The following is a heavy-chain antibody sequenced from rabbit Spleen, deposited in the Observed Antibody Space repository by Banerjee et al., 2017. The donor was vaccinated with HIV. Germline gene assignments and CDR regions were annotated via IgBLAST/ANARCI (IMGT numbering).Heavy chain of an antibody. V-gene: IGHV1S40*01. Sequence: QQLVESGGGLVKPGASLTLTCTASGFSFSSGYFMCWVRQAPGKGLEWISCIAGSSSAFTYSATWAKGRFTCSKTSSTTVTLQMTSLTVADTATYFCARDNGSGDYIDVYFDLWGSGTLVTVS. J-gene: IGHJ4*01. CDR3: ARDNGSGDYIDVYFDL. CDR2: IAGSSSAFT. D-gene: IGHD1-1*01. CDR1: GFSFSSGYF.